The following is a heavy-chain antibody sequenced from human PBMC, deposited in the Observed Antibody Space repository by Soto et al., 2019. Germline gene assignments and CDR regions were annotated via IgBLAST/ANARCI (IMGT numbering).Heavy chain of an antibody. V-gene: IGHV4-31*03. CDR3: ARGPGYGDSHYYYGMDV. CDR1: GGSISSGGYY. Sequence: QVQLQESGPGLVKPSQTLSLTCTVSGGSISSGGYYWSWIRQHPGKGLEWIGYIYYSGSTYYNPSLKSRVTISVDTSKNQFSLKLSSATAADTAVYYCARGPGYGDSHYYYGMDVWGQGTTVTVSS. D-gene: IGHD4-17*01. CDR2: IYYSGST. J-gene: IGHJ6*02.